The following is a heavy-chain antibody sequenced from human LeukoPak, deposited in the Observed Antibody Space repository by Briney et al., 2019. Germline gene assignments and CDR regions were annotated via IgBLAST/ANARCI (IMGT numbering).Heavy chain of an antibody. Sequence: ASVKVSCKASGYTFTGYYMHWVRQAPGQGLEWMGWINPNSGGTNYAQKFQGRVTMTRDTSISTAYMELSRLRSEDTAVYYCAREYYDILTGYHGYYFDYWGQGTLVTVSS. J-gene: IGHJ4*02. CDR1: GYTFTGYY. V-gene: IGHV1-2*02. CDR3: AREYYDILTGYHGYYFDY. CDR2: INPNSGGT. D-gene: IGHD3-9*01.